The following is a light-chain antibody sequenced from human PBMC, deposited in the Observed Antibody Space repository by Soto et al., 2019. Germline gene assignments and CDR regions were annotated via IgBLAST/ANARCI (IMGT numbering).Light chain of an antibody. V-gene: IGKV3-20*01. CDR2: GAS. CDR3: HQYGSSPAT. CDR1: QTVSNSF. Sequence: EIVLTQSPGTLSLSPGERATLSCRASQTVSNSFLAWYQQRPGQAPRLLIYGASSRATGIPDRFSGSGSGTDFTLTISRLEPEDFAVYYCHQYGSSPATFGQGTKVDIK. J-gene: IGKJ1*01.